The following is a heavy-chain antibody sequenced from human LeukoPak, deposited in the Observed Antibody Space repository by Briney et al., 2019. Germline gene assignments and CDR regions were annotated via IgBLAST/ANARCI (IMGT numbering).Heavy chain of an antibody. D-gene: IGHD4-17*01. CDR3: ARVTTVTRSPWSWGPKKIGQEVNWFDP. CDR2: ISPYNADT. V-gene: IGHV1-18*01. J-gene: IGHJ5*02. Sequence: ASVKVSCKASGYTFIDYSITWVRQAPGQGLEWMGWISPYNADTNYAQNFQGRVTMTTDRSTRTAYKELRSLRSDDTAVYYCARVTTVTRSPWSWGPKKIGQEVNWFDPWGQGTLITVS. CDR1: GYTFIDYS.